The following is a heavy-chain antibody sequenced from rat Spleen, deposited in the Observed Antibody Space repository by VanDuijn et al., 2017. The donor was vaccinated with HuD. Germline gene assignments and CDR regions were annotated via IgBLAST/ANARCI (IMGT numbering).Heavy chain of an antibody. CDR2: ISSGAGNT. D-gene: IGHD2-5*01. CDR1: GFTFSNYG. V-gene: IGHV5S13*01. J-gene: IGHJ1*01. CDR3: VRQGYLRDWYFDF. Sequence: EVQLVESGGGLVQPGRSLKLSCAASGFTFSNYGMAWVRQAPTKDLEWVASISSGAGNTYFRDSVKGRFPISRDNAKNTLYLEMDSLRSEDMATYYCVRQGYLRDWYFDFWGPGTMVTVSS.